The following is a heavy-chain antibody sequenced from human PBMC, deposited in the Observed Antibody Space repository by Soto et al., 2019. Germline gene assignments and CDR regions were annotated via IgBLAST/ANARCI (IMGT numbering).Heavy chain of an antibody. CDR1: GYTFTSYY. D-gene: IGHD3-9*01. Sequence: ASVKVSCKASGYTFTSYYMHWVRQAPGQGLEWMGIINPSGGSTSYAQKFQGRVTMTRDTSTSTVYMELSSLRSEDTAVYYCARDPPDYDILTGYSLNWFDPWGQGTLVTVSS. CDR3: ARDPPDYDILTGYSLNWFDP. CDR2: INPSGGST. V-gene: IGHV1-46*01. J-gene: IGHJ5*02.